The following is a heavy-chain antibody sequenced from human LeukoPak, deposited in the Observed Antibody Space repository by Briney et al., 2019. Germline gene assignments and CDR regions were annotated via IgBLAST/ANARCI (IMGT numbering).Heavy chain of an antibody. V-gene: IGHV3-23*01. J-gene: IGHJ4*02. Sequence: GGSLRLSCAASGFTFSSYAMSWVRQAPGKGLEWVSAISGSGGSTYYADSVKGRFTISRDNSKNTVYLQMNNLRADDTAVYYCAKAPGGIVGYWGQGTLVTVSS. CDR2: ISGSGGST. CDR1: GFTFSSYA. D-gene: IGHD3-16*01. CDR3: AKAPGGIVGY.